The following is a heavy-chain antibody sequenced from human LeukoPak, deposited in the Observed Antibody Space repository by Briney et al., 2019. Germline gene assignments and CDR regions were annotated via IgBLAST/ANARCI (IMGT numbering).Heavy chain of an antibody. CDR1: GFTFRNHW. CDR3: ARNNWGIDY. J-gene: IGHJ4*02. V-gene: IGHV3-74*01. CDR2: INSDGSDT. Sequence: GGSLRLSCAASGFTFRNHWMHWVRQAQGKGLVWVARINSDGSDTSHADSVEGRFTISRDNATDTLYLQMNSLRVEDTAVYYCARNNWGIDYWGQGTLVAVSS. D-gene: IGHD7-27*01.